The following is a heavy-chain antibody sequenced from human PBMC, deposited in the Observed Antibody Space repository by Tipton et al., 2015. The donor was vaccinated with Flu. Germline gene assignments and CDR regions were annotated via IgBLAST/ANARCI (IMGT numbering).Heavy chain of an antibody. CDR2: IYYSGST. D-gene: IGHD1-26*01. V-gene: IGHV4-31*03. J-gene: IGHJ6*02. Sequence: TLSLTCTVSGGSISSGGYYWSWIRQHPRKGLEWIGYIYYSGSTYYNPSLKSRVTISVDTSKNQFSLKLSSVTAADTAVYYCARENTSYYPSGMDVWGQGTTVTVSS. CDR1: GGSISSGGYY. CDR3: ARENTSYYPSGMDV.